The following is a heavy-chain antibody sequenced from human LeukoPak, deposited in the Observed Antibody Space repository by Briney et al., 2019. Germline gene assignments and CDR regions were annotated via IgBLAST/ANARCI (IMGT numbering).Heavy chain of an antibody. Sequence: GGSLRLSCAASGFTFSSSAMSWGRQAPGKGLEWVSAISGSGGSTYYADSVKGRFTISRDNAKNSLYLQMNSLRAEDTAVYYCARGRLCGGDCYGQLMDVWGQGTTVTVSS. CDR3: ARGRLCGGDCYGQLMDV. CDR2: ISGSGGST. D-gene: IGHD2-21*02. CDR1: GFTFSSSA. V-gene: IGHV3-23*01. J-gene: IGHJ6*02.